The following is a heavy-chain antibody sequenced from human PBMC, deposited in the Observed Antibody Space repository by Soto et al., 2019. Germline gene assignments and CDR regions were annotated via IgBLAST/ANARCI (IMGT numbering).Heavy chain of an antibody. D-gene: IGHD6-13*01. Sequence: QVQLVQSGAEVKEPGASVRVSCKASGYTFINFDISWVRQAAGQGLEWLGWMNPGSGKTGYASKFQGRVAMTRDASTGTYHLERSSLTSDYTAVYYCARMASAGTLNWFDPWGQGTLVTVSS. V-gene: IGHV1-8*02. CDR1: GYTFINFD. CDR3: ARMASAGTLNWFDP. CDR2: MNPGSGKT. J-gene: IGHJ5*02.